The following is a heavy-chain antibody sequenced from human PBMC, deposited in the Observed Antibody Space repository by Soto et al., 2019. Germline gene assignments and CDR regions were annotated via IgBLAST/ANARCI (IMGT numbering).Heavy chain of an antibody. D-gene: IGHD3-10*01. CDR3: SRGVTDVPN. Sequence: PSETLSLTCAVSGASIISCWWTWVRQPPGKGLEWIGETLYSGRTNYNSSLNSRVTISIDKSKKQFSLNLSSVTAADTAVYYCSRGVTDVPNWGQGTLVTVSS. J-gene: IGHJ4*02. CDR2: TLYSGRT. CDR1: GASIISCW. V-gene: IGHV4-4*02.